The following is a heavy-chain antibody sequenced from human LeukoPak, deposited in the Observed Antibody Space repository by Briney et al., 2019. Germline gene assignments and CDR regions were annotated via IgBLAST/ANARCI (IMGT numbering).Heavy chain of an antibody. Sequence: GGSLRLSCAASGFTFSNYWMSWVRQAPGKGLEWVANIRQDGSEKYYVDSVKGRLTISRDNAKNSLYLQMNSLRAEDTAVYYCARELDSSSWYGFFDYWGQGTLVTVSS. J-gene: IGHJ4*02. CDR1: GFTFSNYW. CDR2: IRQDGSEK. D-gene: IGHD6-13*01. V-gene: IGHV3-7*01. CDR3: ARELDSSSWYGFFDY.